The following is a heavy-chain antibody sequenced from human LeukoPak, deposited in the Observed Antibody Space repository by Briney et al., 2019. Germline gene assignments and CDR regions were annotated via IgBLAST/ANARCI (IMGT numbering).Heavy chain of an antibody. J-gene: IGHJ3*02. CDR1: GFSFTSHG. CDR2: VQYDGGNK. CDR3: ARDPHSSGWYNAFDI. Sequence: GGSLRLSCAASGFSFTSHGMHWVRQAPGKGLEWVASVQYDGGNKYYADSVNGRFTISRDNSKNTLYLQMSSLRAEDTAVYYCARDPHSSGWYNAFDIWGQGTKVTVSS. V-gene: IGHV3-30*02. D-gene: IGHD6-19*01.